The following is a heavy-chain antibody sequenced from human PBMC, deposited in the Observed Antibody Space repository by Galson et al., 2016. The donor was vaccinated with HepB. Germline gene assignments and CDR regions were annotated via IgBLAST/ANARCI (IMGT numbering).Heavy chain of an antibody. Sequence: SVKVSCKASGYTFTGYFMHWVRQAPGQGLEWMGWINPRSGGTNYARQFQGRVTLTSDTSVSSAYMELSSLRSDDTAVYYCARDRRPQLTYGMDVWGHGTTVTVSS. V-gene: IGHV1-2*02. CDR3: ARDRRPQLTYGMDV. D-gene: IGHD5-18*01. CDR1: GYTFTGYF. J-gene: IGHJ6*02. CDR2: INPRSGGT.